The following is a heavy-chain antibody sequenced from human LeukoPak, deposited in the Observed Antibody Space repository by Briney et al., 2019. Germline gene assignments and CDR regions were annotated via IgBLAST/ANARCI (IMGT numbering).Heavy chain of an antibody. CDR1: GFTFSTYT. CDR3: VREEGLGDAYNVFDY. V-gene: IGHV3-21*01. Sequence: GGSLRLSCAASGFTFSTYTMNWVRQAPGKGLEWVSFISHSGTFIGYADSARGRFTISRDNAKNSLYLQMTSLRAEDTAIYYCVREEGLGDAYNVFDYWGQGTPVTVSS. D-gene: IGHD5-24*01. J-gene: IGHJ4*02. CDR2: ISHSGTFI.